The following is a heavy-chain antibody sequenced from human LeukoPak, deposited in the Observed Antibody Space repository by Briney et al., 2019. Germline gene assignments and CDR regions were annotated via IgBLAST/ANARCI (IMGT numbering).Heavy chain of an antibody. CDR2: INTKGET. Sequence: PSETLSLTCTVSGVSLSAYQWRWVRQSPEKGLEWIGCINTKGETSYNPSLKSRVTTSVDTSKSQFSLRLTSVTAADTAVYYCATSNDAKIAPFDHWGQGAPVTVSS. CDR3: ATSNDAKIAPFDH. J-gene: IGHJ4*02. CDR1: GVSLSAYQ. D-gene: IGHD2-21*01. V-gene: IGHV4-4*09.